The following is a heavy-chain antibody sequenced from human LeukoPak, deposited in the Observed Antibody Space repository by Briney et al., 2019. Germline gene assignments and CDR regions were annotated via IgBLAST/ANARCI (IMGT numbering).Heavy chain of an antibody. J-gene: IGHJ4*02. D-gene: IGHD1-26*01. CDR1: GGSFSGYY. Sequence: SETLSLTCAVYGGSFSGYYWSWIRQPPGKGLEWIGEINHSGSTNYNPSLKSRVTISVDTSKNQFSLKLSSVTAADTAVYYCARSGRGTYYYFDYWGQGTLVTVSS. CDR2: INHSGST. V-gene: IGHV4-34*01. CDR3: ARSGRGTYYYFDY.